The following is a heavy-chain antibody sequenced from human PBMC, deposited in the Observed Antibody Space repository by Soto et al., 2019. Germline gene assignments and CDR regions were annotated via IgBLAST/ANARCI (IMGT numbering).Heavy chain of an antibody. J-gene: IGHJ4*02. CDR1: GGSVSSGSYY. CDR2: IYYSGST. Sequence: SETLSLTCTVSGGSVSSGSYYWSWIRQPPGKGLEWIGYIYYSGSTNYNPSLKGRVTISVDTSKNQFSLKLSSMTAADTAVYYCAEGSWYSRFDYWGQGTLVTVS. D-gene: IGHD3-10*01. V-gene: IGHV4-61*01. CDR3: AEGSWYSRFDY.